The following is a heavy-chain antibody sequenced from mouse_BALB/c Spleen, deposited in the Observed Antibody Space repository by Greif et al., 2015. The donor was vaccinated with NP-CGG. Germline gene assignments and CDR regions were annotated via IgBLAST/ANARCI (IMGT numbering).Heavy chain of an antibody. D-gene: IGHD4-1*01. CDR2: IYPGSGST. Sequence: LQQSGSELVRPGASVKLSCKASGYTFTSYWMHWVKQRPGQGLEWIGNIYPGSGSTNYDEKFKSKATLTVDTSSSTAYMQRSSLTSEDSAVYYCTRMGRDAYWGQGTLVTVSA. CDR1: GYTFTSYW. CDR3: TRMGRDAY. V-gene: IGHV1S22*01. J-gene: IGHJ3*01.